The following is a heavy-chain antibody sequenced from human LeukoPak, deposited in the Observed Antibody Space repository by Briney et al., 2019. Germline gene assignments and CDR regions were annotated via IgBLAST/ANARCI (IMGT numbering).Heavy chain of an antibody. Sequence: PGGSLRLSCAASGFTFSSYGMHWVRQAPGKGLEWVAVIWYDGSNKYYADSVKGRFTISRDNSKNTLYLQMNSLRAEDTAVYYCARGPNYYDSSGYTYWGQGTLVTASS. CDR2: IWYDGSNK. D-gene: IGHD3-22*01. CDR3: ARGPNYYDSSGYTY. J-gene: IGHJ4*02. V-gene: IGHV3-33*01. CDR1: GFTFSSYG.